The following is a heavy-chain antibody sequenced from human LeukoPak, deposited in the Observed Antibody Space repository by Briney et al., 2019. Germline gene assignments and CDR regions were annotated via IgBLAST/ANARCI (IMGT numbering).Heavy chain of an antibody. CDR2: IVGSGGST. D-gene: IGHD3-9*01. Sequence: GGSLRLSCAASGFTFSNYAMSWVRQAPGKGLEWVSAIVGSGGSTYYADSVKGRLSISRDNSKNTLFLQMNSLRVEDTALYYCSKWGDYDVLTGYYDSDFWGQGTLVTVSS. CDR1: GFTFSNYA. V-gene: IGHV3-23*01. J-gene: IGHJ4*02. CDR3: SKWGDYDVLTGYYDSDF.